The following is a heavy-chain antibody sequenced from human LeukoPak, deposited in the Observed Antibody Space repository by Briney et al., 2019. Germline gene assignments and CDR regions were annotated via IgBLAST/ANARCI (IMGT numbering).Heavy chain of an antibody. D-gene: IGHD3-10*01. Sequence: PGGSLRLSCAASGFTFSDYYMSWIRQAPGKRLEWVSYISSSSSYTNYADSVKGRFTISRDNAKNSLYLQMNSLRAEDTAVYYCASFGGSGSYTQWGQGTLVTVSS. J-gene: IGHJ4*02. CDR2: ISSSSSYT. CDR3: ASFGGSGSYTQ. CDR1: GFTFSDYY. V-gene: IGHV3-11*06.